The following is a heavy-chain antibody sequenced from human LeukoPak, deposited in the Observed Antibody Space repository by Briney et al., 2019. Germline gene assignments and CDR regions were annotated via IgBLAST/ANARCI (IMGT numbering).Heavy chain of an antibody. D-gene: IGHD3-16*01. CDR1: GGSISSYY. J-gene: IGHJ6*03. CDR3: ARDPGGYYYMDV. Sequence: PETLSLTCTVSGGSISSYYWSWIRQPPGKGLEWIGYIYYSGSTNYNPSLKSRVTISVDTSKNQFSLKLSSVTAADTAVYYCARDPGGYYYMDVWGKGTTVTVSS. CDR2: IYYSGST. V-gene: IGHV4-59*01.